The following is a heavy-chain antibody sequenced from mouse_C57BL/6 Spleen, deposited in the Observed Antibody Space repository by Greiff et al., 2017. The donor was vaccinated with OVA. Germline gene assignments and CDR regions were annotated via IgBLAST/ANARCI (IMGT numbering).Heavy chain of an antibody. CDR2: IDPSDSAT. Sequence: VQLQQPGAELVRPGTSVTLSCKASGYTFTSYWMHWVKQTPGQGLEWIGVIDPSDSATNYNHKFKGKAILTVDTSSSTAYMLLSSLTSEDSAVYYCARIINTVEYYAKDYWGQGTSVTVSS. D-gene: IGHD1-1*01. CDR3: ARIINTVEYYAKDY. V-gene: IGHV1-59*01. J-gene: IGHJ4*01. CDR1: GYTFTSYW.